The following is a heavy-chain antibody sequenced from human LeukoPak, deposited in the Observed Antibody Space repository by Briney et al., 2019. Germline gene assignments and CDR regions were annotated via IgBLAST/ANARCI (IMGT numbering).Heavy chain of an antibody. CDR3: AKDAPYYYDSSGYGGAFDI. CDR2: ISGSGGST. D-gene: IGHD3-22*01. V-gene: IGHV3-23*01. CDR1: GFTVSSFE. Sequence: GGSLRLSCEASGFTVSSFEINWVRQAPGKGLEWVSAISGSGGSTYYADSVKGRFTISRDNSKNTLYLQMNSLRAEDTAVYYCAKDAPYYYDSSGYGGAFDIWGQGAMVTVSS. J-gene: IGHJ3*02.